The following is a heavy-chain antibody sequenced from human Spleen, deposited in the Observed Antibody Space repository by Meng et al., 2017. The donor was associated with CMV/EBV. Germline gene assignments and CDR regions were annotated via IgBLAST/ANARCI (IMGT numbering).Heavy chain of an antibody. CDR3: ARGGMRCGSDSTCYRRWDFDL. V-gene: IGHV4-34*01. D-gene: IGHD2-21*01. J-gene: IGHJ2*01. CDR2: INNSGST. CDR1: FSGYY. Sequence: FSGYYWSWIRQPPGKGLEWIGEINNSGSTNHNPSLKSRVTISVDTSKNQFSLKLRSVTAADTAVYFCARGGMRCGSDSTCYRRWDFDLWGRGTLVTVS.